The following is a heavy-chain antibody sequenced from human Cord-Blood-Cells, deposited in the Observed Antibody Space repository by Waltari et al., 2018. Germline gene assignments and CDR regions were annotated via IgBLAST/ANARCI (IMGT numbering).Heavy chain of an antibody. Sequence: QVQPVQSGAEVKKPGSSVKVSCKASGGTFSSYAISWVRQAPGQGLEWMGRISLIGGTANDAQKFHGRVTITADKSTSTAYMELSSLRSENMAVYYCARSARRNLKGFDYWGQGTLVSVSS. J-gene: IGHJ4*02. V-gene: IGHV1-69*06. CDR2: ISLIGGTA. CDR1: GGTFSSYA. CDR3: ARSARRNLKGFDY.